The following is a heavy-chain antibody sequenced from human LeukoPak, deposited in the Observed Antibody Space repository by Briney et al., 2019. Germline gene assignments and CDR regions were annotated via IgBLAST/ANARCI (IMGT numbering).Heavy chain of an antibody. Sequence: SETLSLTCTVSGGSISRYYWSWIRQPPGKGLEWIGYIYTSGSTNYNPSLTSRVTISVDTSKNQFSLKLSSVTAADTAVYYCARHRIVGATGLFDPWGQGTLVTVSS. V-gene: IGHV4-4*09. CDR3: ARHRIVGATGLFDP. CDR2: IYTSGST. CDR1: GGSISRYY. J-gene: IGHJ5*02. D-gene: IGHD1-26*01.